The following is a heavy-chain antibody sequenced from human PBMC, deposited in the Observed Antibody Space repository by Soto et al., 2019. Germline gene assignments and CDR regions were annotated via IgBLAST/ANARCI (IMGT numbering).Heavy chain of an antibody. CDR3: ARGIGGYDFGY. J-gene: IGHJ4*02. CDR1: GFTFSSYA. D-gene: IGHD5-12*01. CDR2: ISSNGGST. Sequence: EVPLVESGGGLVQPGGSLRLSCAASGFTFSSYAMHWVRQAPGKGLEYVSAISSNGGSTYYANSVKGRFTISRDNSKNTLYLQMGSLRAEDMAVYYCARGIGGYDFGYWGQGTLVTVSS. V-gene: IGHV3-64*01.